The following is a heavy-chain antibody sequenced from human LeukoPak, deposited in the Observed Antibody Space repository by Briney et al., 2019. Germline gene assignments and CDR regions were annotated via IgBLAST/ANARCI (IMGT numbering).Heavy chain of an antibody. CDR1: GFTFSSYA. D-gene: IGHD2-15*01. CDR3: AKDLRYCSGGSCYNS. J-gene: IGHJ4*02. V-gene: IGHV3-23*01. Sequence: GGSLRLSCAASGFTFSSYAMGWVRQAPGKGLEWVSAISGSGGSTYYADSVKGRFTISRDNSKNTLYLQMNSLRAEDTAVYYCAKDLRYCSGGSCYNSWGQGTLVTVSS. CDR2: ISGSGGST.